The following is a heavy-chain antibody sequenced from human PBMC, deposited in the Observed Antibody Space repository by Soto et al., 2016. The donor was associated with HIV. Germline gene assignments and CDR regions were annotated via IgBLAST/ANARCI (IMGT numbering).Heavy chain of an antibody. J-gene: IGHJ4*02. CDR3: ARQYYYGSGSYLGY. CDR1: GFTFSSYA. V-gene: IGHV3-64*01. D-gene: IGHD3-10*01. Sequence: EVQLVESGGGLVQPGGSLRLSCAASGFTFSSYAMHWVRQAPGKGLEYVSAISSNGGSTYYANSVKGRFTISRDNSKNTLYLQMGSLRAEDTAVYYCARQYYYGSGSYLGYWGQGTLVTVSS. CDR2: ISSNGGST.